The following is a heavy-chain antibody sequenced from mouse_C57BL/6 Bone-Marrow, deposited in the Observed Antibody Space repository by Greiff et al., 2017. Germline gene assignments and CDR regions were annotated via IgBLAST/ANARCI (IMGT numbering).Heavy chain of an antibody. D-gene: IGHD4-1*02. CDR3: ASSTGYYAMDY. Sequence: VQLQQSGPELVKPGASVKISCKASGYAFSSSWMNWVKQRPGKGLEWIGRIYPGDGDTKYNGKFKGKATLTADKSSSTAYMQLSSLTSEDSAVYFCASSTGYYAMDYWGQGTSVTVSS. V-gene: IGHV1-82*01. CDR1: GYAFSSSW. CDR2: IYPGDGDT. J-gene: IGHJ4*01.